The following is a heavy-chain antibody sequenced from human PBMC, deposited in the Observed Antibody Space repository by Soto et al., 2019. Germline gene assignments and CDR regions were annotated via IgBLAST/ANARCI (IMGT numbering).Heavy chain of an antibody. CDR2: IWYDGSNK. Sequence: QVQLVESGGGVVQPGRSLRLSCAASGFTFSSYGMHWVRQAPGKGLEWVAVIWYDGSNKYYADSVEGRFTISRDNSKNTLYLQMNSLRAEDTAVYYCARDAATNNYYYYGMDVWGQGTTVTVSS. D-gene: IGHD4-17*01. V-gene: IGHV3-33*01. J-gene: IGHJ6*02. CDR1: GFTFSSYG. CDR3: ARDAATNNYYYYGMDV.